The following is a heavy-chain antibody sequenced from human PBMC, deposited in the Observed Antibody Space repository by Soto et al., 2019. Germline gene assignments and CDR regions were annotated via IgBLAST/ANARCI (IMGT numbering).Heavy chain of an antibody. CDR2: IIPIFGTA. CDR3: ARAYLYCSGGSCYSEHYYYYGMDV. Sequence: GASVKVSCKASGGTFSSYAISWVRQAPGQGLEWMGGIIPIFGTANYAQKFQGRVTITADESTSTAYMELSSLRSEDTAVYYCARAYLYCSGGSCYSEHYYYYGMDVWGQGTTVTVSS. D-gene: IGHD2-15*01. V-gene: IGHV1-69*13. J-gene: IGHJ6*02. CDR1: GGTFSSYA.